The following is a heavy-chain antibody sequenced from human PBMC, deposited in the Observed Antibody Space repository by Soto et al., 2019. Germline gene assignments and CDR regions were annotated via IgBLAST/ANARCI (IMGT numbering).Heavy chain of an antibody. D-gene: IGHD3-16*01. Sequence: SETLSLTCTVSGDTSISTRWWSWVRLSPGKGLEGIGEIHHRETTNYKPSLESRVTRSIDKSKNQFSLKLSSVTAADTAVYYCARAWGYYFAYWGQGTLVTVSS. V-gene: IGHV4-4*02. CDR3: ARAWGYYFAY. CDR2: IHHRETT. J-gene: IGHJ4*02. CDR1: GDTSISTRW.